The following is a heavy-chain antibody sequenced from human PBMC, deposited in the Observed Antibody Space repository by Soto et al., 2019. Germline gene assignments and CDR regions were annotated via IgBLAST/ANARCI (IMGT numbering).Heavy chain of an antibody. V-gene: IGHV3-23*01. CDR1: GFAFSTYA. D-gene: IGHD2-15*01. Sequence: LRLSCAASGFAFSTYAMGWVRQAPGKGLEWVSVVSSGGGTHYADSVKGRFTVSRDNSKNTLSLQMNSLRADDTAVYYCAKRRGAGGHFDYWGQGALVTVSS. J-gene: IGHJ4*02. CDR3: AKRRGAGGHFDY. CDR2: VSSGGGT.